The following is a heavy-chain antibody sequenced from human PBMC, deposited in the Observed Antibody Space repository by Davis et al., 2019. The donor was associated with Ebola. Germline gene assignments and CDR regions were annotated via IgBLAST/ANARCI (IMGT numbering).Heavy chain of an antibody. CDR2: MRSDGSEI. CDR3: VQDRSPRPDF. D-gene: IGHD6-19*01. V-gene: IGHV3-30*02. J-gene: IGHJ4*02. Sequence: GESLKISCAASGFTFSAYVMHWVRQGPGNGLEWVAFMRSDGSEIDYADSVRGRFTISRDNSKNTLFLQMNSLRTDDTAMYYCVQDRSPRPDFWGQGTLVTVSS. CDR1: GFTFSAYV.